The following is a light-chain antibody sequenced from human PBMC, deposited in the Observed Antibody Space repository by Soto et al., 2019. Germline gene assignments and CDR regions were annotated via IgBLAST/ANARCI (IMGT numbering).Light chain of an antibody. J-gene: IGKJ2*01. CDR1: QTVISY. CDR3: QQNYNTPPYT. CDR2: ATT. Sequence: DIQFTQSPSCLSSCVGYRADTTFSSIQTVISYLNWYQQKPGQAPKLLIYATTHLQSGVPSRFSGSGSGTEFTLTISGLHPEDFATYFCQQNYNTPPYTFGKGTKVDIK. V-gene: IGKV1-39*01.